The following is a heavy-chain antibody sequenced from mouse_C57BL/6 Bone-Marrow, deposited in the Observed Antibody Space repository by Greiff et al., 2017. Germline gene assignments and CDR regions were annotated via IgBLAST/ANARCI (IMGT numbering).Heavy chain of an antibody. J-gene: IGHJ1*03. Sequence: QVQLQQSGPELVKPGASVKLSCKASGYTFTSYDINWVKQRPGQGLEWIGWIYPRDGSTKYNEKFKGKATLTVDTSSSTAYMELHSLTSEDSTVYCCARDYGGSYWYFDVWGTGTTGTVSS. CDR1: GYTFTSYD. CDR2: IYPRDGST. CDR3: ARDYGGSYWYFDV. D-gene: IGHD1-1*01. V-gene: IGHV1-85*01.